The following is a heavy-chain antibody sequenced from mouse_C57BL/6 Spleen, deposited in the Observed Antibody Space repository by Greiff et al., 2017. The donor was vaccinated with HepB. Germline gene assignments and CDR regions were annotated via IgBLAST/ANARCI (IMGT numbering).Heavy chain of an antibody. CDR3: ARAWNYDYDGAWFAY. J-gene: IGHJ3*01. D-gene: IGHD2-4*01. CDR1: GYTFTSYW. Sequence: QVQLQQPGAELVRPGSSVKLSCKASGYTFTSYWMDWVKQRPGQGLEWIGNIYPSDSETHYNQKFKDKATLTVDKSSSTAYMQLSSLTSEDSAVYYCARAWNYDYDGAWFAYWGQGTLVTVSA. CDR2: IYPSDSET. V-gene: IGHV1-61*01.